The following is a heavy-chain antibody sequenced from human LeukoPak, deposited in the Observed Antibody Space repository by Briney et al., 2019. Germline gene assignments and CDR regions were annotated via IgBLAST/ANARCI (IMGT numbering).Heavy chain of an antibody. CDR3: ARYTTVAAFDY. Sequence: SEPLSLTCTVSGGSISNHYWSWIRQPPGKALEWIGYNYYSGTTNSNPSLKSRVTISVDKSKNQFSLNLSSVTPADTAVYYCARYTTVAAFDYWGQGTLVTVSS. J-gene: IGHJ4*02. V-gene: IGHV4-59*11. CDR1: GGSISNHY. D-gene: IGHD6-19*01. CDR2: NYYSGTT.